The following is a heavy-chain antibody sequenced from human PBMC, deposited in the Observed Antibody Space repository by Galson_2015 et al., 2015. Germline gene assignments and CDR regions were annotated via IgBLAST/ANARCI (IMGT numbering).Heavy chain of an antibody. Sequence: SVKVSCKASGYTFTSYDINWVRQATGQGLEWMGWMNPNSGNTGYAQKFQGRVTMTRNTSISTAYMELSSLRSEDTAVYYCARQPVYDFWSGYLGMDVWGQGTTATVSS. J-gene: IGHJ6*02. CDR2: MNPNSGNT. CDR3: ARQPVYDFWSGYLGMDV. V-gene: IGHV1-8*01. CDR1: GYTFTSYD. D-gene: IGHD3-3*01.